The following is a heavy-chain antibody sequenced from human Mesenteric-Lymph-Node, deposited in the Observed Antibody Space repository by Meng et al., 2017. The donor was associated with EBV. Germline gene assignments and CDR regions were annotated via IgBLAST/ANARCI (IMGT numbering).Heavy chain of an antibody. J-gene: IGHJ4*02. D-gene: IGHD6-19*01. Sequence: QVHRQEAGPGLVKPSGTLSLTCAVSGDSISTSNWWTWVRQPPGKGLEWIGEIYHGGYTNYNPSLKSRVTISVDMSKNQFSLKLSSVTAADTAVYYCARLLAVPGTPSNTFDFWGQGTLVTVSS. CDR1: GDSISTSNW. CDR3: ARLLAVPGTPSNTFDF. V-gene: IGHV4-4*02. CDR2: IYHGGYT.